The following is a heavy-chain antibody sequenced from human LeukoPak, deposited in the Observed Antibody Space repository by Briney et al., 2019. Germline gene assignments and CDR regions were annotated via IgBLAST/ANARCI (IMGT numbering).Heavy chain of an antibody. J-gene: IGHJ4*02. CDR1: GFTFDDYG. Sequence: GGSLRLSCAASGFTFDDYGMSWVRQAPGKGLEWVSGINWNGGSTGYADSVKGRFTISRDNAKNSLYLQMNSLRAEDTALYYCARGFVGIAAREFDYWGQGTLVTVSS. V-gene: IGHV3-20*04. CDR3: ARGFVGIAAREFDY. D-gene: IGHD6-6*01. CDR2: INWNGGST.